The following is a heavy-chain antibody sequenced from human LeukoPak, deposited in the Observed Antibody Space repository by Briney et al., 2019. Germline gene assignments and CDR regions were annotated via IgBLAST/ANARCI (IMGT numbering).Heavy chain of an antibody. CDR1: GDSINDYY. Sequence: SETLSLTCTISGDSINDYYWSWIRQPPGKGLEWIGYIYYSGSTYYNPSLKSRVTISIDTSKKQVSLRLSSVTAADTAVYYCARTAWGSAFDIWGQGTMVTVSS. V-gene: IGHV4-59*01. CDR2: IYYSGST. CDR3: ARTAWGSAFDI. D-gene: IGHD7-27*01. J-gene: IGHJ3*02.